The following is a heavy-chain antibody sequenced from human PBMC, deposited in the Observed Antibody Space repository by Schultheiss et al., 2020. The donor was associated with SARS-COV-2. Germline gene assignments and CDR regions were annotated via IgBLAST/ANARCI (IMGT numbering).Heavy chain of an antibody. D-gene: IGHD1-1*01. CDR3: ATDLGPWNDAFDI. CDR1: GYTFTGYY. CDR2: INPNSGGT. J-gene: IGHJ3*02. Sequence: ASVKVSCKASGYTFTGYYMHWVRQAPGQGLEWMGWINPNSGGTNYAQKFQGRVTMTRDTSISTAYMELSRLRSEDTAVYYCATDLGPWNDAFDIWGQGTMVTVSS. V-gene: IGHV1-2*02.